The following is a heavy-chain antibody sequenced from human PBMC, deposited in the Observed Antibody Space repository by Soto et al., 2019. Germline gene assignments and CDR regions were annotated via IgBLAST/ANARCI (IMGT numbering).Heavy chain of an antibody. J-gene: IGHJ4*02. CDR1: GRTVSSYY. CDR2: IYAGTIT. CDR3: ARIPYDNSGTIFDY. Sequence: XGSLRLSCSVSGRTVSSYYMSWVRQAAGKGLEWVSVIYAGTITYYADSVKGRFTIYRDNSKNTLNLEMNSLRVEDTAVYYCARIPYDNSGTIFDYWGQGTLATVSS. D-gene: IGHD3-22*01. V-gene: IGHV3-53*01.